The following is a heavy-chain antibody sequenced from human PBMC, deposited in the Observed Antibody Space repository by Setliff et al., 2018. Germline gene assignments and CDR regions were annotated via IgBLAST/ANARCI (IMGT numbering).Heavy chain of an antibody. J-gene: IGHJ4*02. CDR3: ARGYYDSYARYYVVGDY. V-gene: IGHV1-2*02. CDR2: INPNSGGT. D-gene: IGHD3-22*01. CDR1: GYTFTTYG. Sequence: ASVKVSCKASGYTFTTYGISWLRQAPGQGLEWMGWINPNSGGTKYAQKFQGRVTMNRDTAISTVYMELSSLRTEDTAVYYCARGYYDSYARYYVVGDYWGQGTPVTVSS.